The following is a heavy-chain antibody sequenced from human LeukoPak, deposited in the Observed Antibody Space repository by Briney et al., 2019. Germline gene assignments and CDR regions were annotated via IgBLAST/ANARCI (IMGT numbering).Heavy chain of an antibody. CDR1: GFTFSHYW. CDR3: ARVVDGASFDS. D-gene: IGHD1-26*01. CDR2: IKQDETEK. Sequence: GGSLRLSCKVSGFTFSHYWIGWVRQAPGKGLEWVANIKQDETEKYYVDSVKGRFTVSRDNARNLVFLQMNSLRDDDTAVYYCARVVDGASFDSWGQGTLVTVSS. V-gene: IGHV3-7*01. J-gene: IGHJ4*02.